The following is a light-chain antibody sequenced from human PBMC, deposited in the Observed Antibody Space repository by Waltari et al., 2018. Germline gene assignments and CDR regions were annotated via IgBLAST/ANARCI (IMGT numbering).Light chain of an antibody. CDR2: EAS. Sequence: DIHMTQSPSTLSASVGDRVTIRCRASQSSVGWLAWYQQKHGKAPELLIYEASSLQSGVPSRFSGSGSGTEFILTIGSLQPDDFATYYCQQYHSYPRTFGQGTKVEI. J-gene: IGKJ1*01. V-gene: IGKV1-5*03. CDR3: QQYHSYPRT. CDR1: QSSVGW.